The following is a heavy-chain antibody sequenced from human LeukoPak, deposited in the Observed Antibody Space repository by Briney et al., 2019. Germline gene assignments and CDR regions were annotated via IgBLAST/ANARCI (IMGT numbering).Heavy chain of an antibody. Sequence: GASVKVSCKASGYTFTTYAIHWVRLAPGQRLEWMGWINAGNGYTKYSEKFQGRVTLTRDTSASTVYMELSSLRSEDTAVYYCATANEMITFGGVIDGFDYWGQGTLVTVSS. J-gene: IGHJ4*02. V-gene: IGHV1-3*01. CDR1: GYTFTTYA. CDR2: INAGNGYT. D-gene: IGHD3-16*02. CDR3: ATANEMITFGGVIDGFDY.